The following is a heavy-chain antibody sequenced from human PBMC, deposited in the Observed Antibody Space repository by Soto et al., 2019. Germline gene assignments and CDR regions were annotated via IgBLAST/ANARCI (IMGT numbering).Heavy chain of an antibody. CDR2: INSDGSST. Sequence: GGSLRLSCAASGFTFSSYWMHWVRQAPGKGLVWVSRINSDGSSTSYADSVKGRFTISRDNAKNTLYLQMNSLRAEDTAVYYCARAPRSEYYDFWSGYANDYWGQGTLVTVSS. D-gene: IGHD3-3*01. CDR1: GFTFSSYW. J-gene: IGHJ4*02. CDR3: ARAPRSEYYDFWSGYANDY. V-gene: IGHV3-74*01.